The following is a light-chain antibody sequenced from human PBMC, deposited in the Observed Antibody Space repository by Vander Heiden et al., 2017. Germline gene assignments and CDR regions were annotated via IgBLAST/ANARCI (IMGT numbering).Light chain of an antibody. V-gene: IGLV1-44*01. J-gene: IGLJ3*02. Sequence: QSVLTQPPSASGNPGQRVTISCSGSFSNIGSTEVNWYQRLPGTAPKLLIYNDNHGPSGFPDRFSGSKSGTAASLSISGLQSDDEADYYCAAWDDSLNGPVFGGGTKLTVL. CDR2: NDN. CDR3: AAWDDSLNGPV. CDR1: FSNIGSTE.